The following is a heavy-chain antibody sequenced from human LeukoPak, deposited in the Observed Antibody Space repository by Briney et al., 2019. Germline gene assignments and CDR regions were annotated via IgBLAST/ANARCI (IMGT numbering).Heavy chain of an antibody. Sequence: SETLSLTCTVSGGSISSYYWSWIRQPPGKGLEWIGYIYYSGSTNYNPSLKSRVTISVDTSKNQFSLKLSSVTAADTAVYYCARVPGYSYGYDYYYYFGMDVWGQGTTVTVSS. D-gene: IGHD5-18*01. V-gene: IGHV4-59*01. CDR1: GGSISSYY. J-gene: IGHJ6*02. CDR2: IYYSGST. CDR3: ARVPGYSYGYDYYYYFGMDV.